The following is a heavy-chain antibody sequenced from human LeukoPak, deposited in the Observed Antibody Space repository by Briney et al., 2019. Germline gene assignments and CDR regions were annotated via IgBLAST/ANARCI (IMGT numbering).Heavy chain of an antibody. D-gene: IGHD3-3*01. J-gene: IGHJ4*02. CDR2: IYYSGST. V-gene: IGHV4-61*08. Sequence: SQTLSLTCTVSGGSISSGGYYWSWIRQHPGKGLEWIGYIYYSGSTNYNPSLKSRVTISVDTSKNQFSLKLSSVTAADTAVYYCARGGPYYDFWSGYPYYFDYWGQGTLVTVSS. CDR1: GGSISSGGYY. CDR3: ARGGPYYDFWSGYPYYFDY.